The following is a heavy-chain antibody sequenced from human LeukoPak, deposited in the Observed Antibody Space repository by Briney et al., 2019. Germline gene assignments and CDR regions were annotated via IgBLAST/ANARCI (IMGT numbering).Heavy chain of an antibody. Sequence: ASMKVSCKASGGTFSSYAISWVRQAPGQGLEWMGGIIPIFGTANYAQKFQGRVTITADKSTSTAYMELSSLRSEDTAVYYCAREKPHPTPLKPVIAVAGNQSPDAFDIWGQGTMVTVSS. CDR2: IIPIFGTA. J-gene: IGHJ3*02. CDR3: AREKPHPTPLKPVIAVAGNQSPDAFDI. D-gene: IGHD6-19*01. CDR1: GGTFSSYA. V-gene: IGHV1-69*06.